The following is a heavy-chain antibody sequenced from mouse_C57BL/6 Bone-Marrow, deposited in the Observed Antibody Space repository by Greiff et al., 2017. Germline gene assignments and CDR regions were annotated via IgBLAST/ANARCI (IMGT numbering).Heavy chain of an antibody. CDR1: GYTFTDYY. CDR3: DTDGYGYFDY. J-gene: IGHJ2*01. CDR2: IYPGSGNT. V-gene: IGHV1-76*01. Sequence: QVHVKQSGAELVRPGASVKLSCKASGYTFTDYYINWVKQRPGQGLEWIARIYPGSGNTYYNEKFKGKATLTAEKSSSTAYMQLSSLTSEDSAVYFCDTDGYGYFDYWGQGTTLTVSS. D-gene: IGHD2-3*01.